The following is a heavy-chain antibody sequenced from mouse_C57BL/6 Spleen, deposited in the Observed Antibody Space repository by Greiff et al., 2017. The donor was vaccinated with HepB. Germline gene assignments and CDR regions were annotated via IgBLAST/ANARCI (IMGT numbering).Heavy chain of an antibody. Sequence: EVQLQQSGPELVKPGASVKIPCKASGYTFTDYNMDWVKQSHGKSLEWIGDINPNNGGTIYNQKFKGKATLTVDKSSSTAYMELRSLTSEDTAVYYCARPLYYYGSSYAMDYWGQGTSVTVAS. CDR3: ARPLYYYGSSYAMDY. CDR1: GYTFTDYN. J-gene: IGHJ4*01. V-gene: IGHV1-18*01. D-gene: IGHD1-1*01. CDR2: INPNNGGT.